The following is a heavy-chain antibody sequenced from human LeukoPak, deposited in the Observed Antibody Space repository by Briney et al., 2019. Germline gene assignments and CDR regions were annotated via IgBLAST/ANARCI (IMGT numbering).Heavy chain of an antibody. CDR3: TTDLSELDDSGYYAKYFHH. Sequence: GGSLTLSCAASRFTFSKVRMSWLRQAPGKGLEWVGHIKSKTDGGTIDYAAPVKGRFTISRDDSKDTLFLQMNSLKTEDTDVYYCTTDLSELDDSGYYAKYFHHWGQGTLVSVSS. D-gene: IGHD3-22*01. V-gene: IGHV3-15*01. CDR2: IKSKTDGGTI. J-gene: IGHJ1*01. CDR1: RFTFSKVR.